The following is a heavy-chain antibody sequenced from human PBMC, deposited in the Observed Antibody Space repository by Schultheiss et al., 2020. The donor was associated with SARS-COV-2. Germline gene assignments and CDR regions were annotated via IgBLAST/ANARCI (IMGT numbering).Heavy chain of an antibody. D-gene: IGHD3-22*01. V-gene: IGHV2-70*11. CDR1: GFSLSTSGMC. Sequence: SGPTLVKPTQTLTLTCTFSGFSLSTSGMCVSWIRQPPGKALEWLARIDWDDDKYYSTSLKTRLTIAKDTSKNQVDLTITNMDPVDTGTYYCAPVSYYDSSGYPYCFGYWGQGTLVTVSS. CDR3: APVSYYDSSGYPYCFGY. CDR2: IDWDDDK. J-gene: IGHJ4*02.